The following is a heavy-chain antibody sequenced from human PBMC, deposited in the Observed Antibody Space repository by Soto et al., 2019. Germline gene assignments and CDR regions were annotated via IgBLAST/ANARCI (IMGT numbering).Heavy chain of an antibody. J-gene: IGHJ6*02. V-gene: IGHV3-30*18. Sequence: LRLSCAASGFTFSSYGMHWVRQAPGKGLEWVAVISYDGSNKYYADSVKGRFTISRDNSKNTLYLQMNSLRAEDTAVYYCAKDRYCSSTSCLVYYYYGMDVWGQGTTVTVSS. D-gene: IGHD2-2*01. CDR1: GFTFSSYG. CDR2: ISYDGSNK. CDR3: AKDRYCSSTSCLVYYYYGMDV.